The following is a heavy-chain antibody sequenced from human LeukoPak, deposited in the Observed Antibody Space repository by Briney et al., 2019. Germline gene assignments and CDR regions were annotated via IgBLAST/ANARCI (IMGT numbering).Heavy chain of an antibody. CDR1: EFTFSSYG. CDR2: ITGSGDRT. Sequence: GGSLRLSCAASEFTFSSYGMHWVRQAPGKGLEWVSGITGSGDRTYYADSVKGRFTIYRDNSKNTLYLQMNSLRAEDTAVYYCARDGDWGRYDHWGQGTLVIVSS. CDR3: ARDGDWGRYDH. D-gene: IGHD7-27*01. V-gene: IGHV3-23*01. J-gene: IGHJ4*02.